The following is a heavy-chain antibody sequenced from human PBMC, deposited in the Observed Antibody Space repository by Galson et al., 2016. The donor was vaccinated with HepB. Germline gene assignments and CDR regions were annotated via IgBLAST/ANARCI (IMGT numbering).Heavy chain of an antibody. CDR3: ARDFGY. J-gene: IGHJ4*02. CDR1: KFTFSNYA. V-gene: IGHV3-30-3*01. CDR2: ISVDGSTK. Sequence: SLRLSCAASKFTFSNYAMHWVRQAPGKGLEWMAIISVDGSTKSYADSVRGRFSISRDNSENVLYLQMNSLKTEDTGVYYCARDFGYWGQGTLVTVSS.